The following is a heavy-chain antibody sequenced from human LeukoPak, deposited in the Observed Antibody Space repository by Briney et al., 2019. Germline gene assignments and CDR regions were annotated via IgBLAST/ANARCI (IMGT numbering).Heavy chain of an antibody. CDR2: IYYSGST. J-gene: IGHJ4*02. V-gene: IGHV4-31*03. CDR3: ARADWFGDSFGY. Sequence: SETLSLTCTVSGGSISSGGYYWSWIRQHPGKGLEWIGYIYYSGSTYYNPSLKSRVTISVDTSKNQFSLKLSSVTAADTAVYYCARADWFGDSFGYWGQGTLVTVSS. D-gene: IGHD3-10*01. CDR1: GGSISSGGYY.